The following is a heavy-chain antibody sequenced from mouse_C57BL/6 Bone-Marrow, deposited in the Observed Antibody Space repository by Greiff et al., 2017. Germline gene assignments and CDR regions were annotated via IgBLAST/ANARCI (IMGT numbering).Heavy chain of an antibody. V-gene: IGHV5-9*01. CDR2: ISGRGGNT. Sequence: EVQLVESGGGLVKPGGSLKLSCAASGFTFSSYTMSWVRQTPEKRLQWVAAISGRGGNTYYPDSVKGRFTISRDNDKNILYRQMSSLRYGDTALYYCSRQVTTVLATKYFDVWGTGTTVTVSS. J-gene: IGHJ1*03. CDR1: GFTFSSYT. CDR3: SRQVTTVLATKYFDV. D-gene: IGHD1-1*01.